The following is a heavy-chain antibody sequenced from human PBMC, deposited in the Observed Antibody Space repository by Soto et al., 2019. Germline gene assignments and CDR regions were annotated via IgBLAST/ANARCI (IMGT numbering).Heavy chain of an antibody. V-gene: IGHV1-3*01. CDR3: ARQGANSGSYYSLSY. CDR2: INAGNGNT. J-gene: IGHJ4*02. D-gene: IGHD1-26*01. CDR1: GYTFTSYA. Sequence: QVQLVQSGAEVKKPGASVKVSCKASGYTFTSYAMHWVRQAPGQRLEWMGWINAGNGNTKYSQKFQGRVTITRDTSASTAYMELSSLRSEDTAVYYCARQGANSGSYYSLSYWRQGTLVTFSS.